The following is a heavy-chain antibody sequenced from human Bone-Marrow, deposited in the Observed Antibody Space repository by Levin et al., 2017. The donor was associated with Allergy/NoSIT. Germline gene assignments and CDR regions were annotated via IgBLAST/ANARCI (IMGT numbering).Heavy chain of an antibody. V-gene: IGHV3-23*01. D-gene: IGHD5-12*01. Sequence: QTGGSLRLSCAASGFTFSSYAMSWVRQAPGKGLEWVSGISGSGSSTYYADSVKGRFTISRDSSKNTLYLQMNSLRAEDTAVYYCANFLRKYYFDYWGQGTLVTVSS. J-gene: IGHJ4*02. CDR1: GFTFSSYA. CDR3: ANFLRKYYFDY. CDR2: ISGSGSST.